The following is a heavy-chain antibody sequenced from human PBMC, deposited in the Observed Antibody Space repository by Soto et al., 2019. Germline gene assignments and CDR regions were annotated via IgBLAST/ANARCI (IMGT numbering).Heavy chain of an antibody. CDR2: INPNSGGT. J-gene: IGHJ4*02. D-gene: IGHD3-10*01. V-gene: IGHV1-2*02. Sequence: ASVKVSCKASGYTFTGYYMHWVRQAPGQGLEWMGWINPNSGGTNYAQKLQGRVTMTRDTSISTAYMELSRLRSDDTAVYYCARSPPTMVRGASKYYFDYWGQGTLVTVSS. CDR1: GYTFTGYY. CDR3: ARSPPTMVRGASKYYFDY.